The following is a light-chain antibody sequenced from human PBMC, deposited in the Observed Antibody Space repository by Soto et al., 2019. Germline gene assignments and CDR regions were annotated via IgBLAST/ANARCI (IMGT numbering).Light chain of an antibody. CDR2: DVS. CDR3: SSYTSSSAPDV. J-gene: IGLJ1*01. V-gene: IGLV2-14*01. CDR1: SSDVGGYNY. Sequence: QSALTQPASVSGSPGQSLTISCTGTSSDVGGYNYVSWYQQHPGKAPKLMIYDVSIRPSGVSNRFSGSKSGNTASLTISGLQAEDEADYYCSSYTSSSAPDVFGTGTKLTVL.